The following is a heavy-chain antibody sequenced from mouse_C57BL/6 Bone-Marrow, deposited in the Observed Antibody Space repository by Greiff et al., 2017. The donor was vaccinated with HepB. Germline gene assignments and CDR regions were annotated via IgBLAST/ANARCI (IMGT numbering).Heavy chain of an antibody. V-gene: IGHV5-12*01. CDR1: GFTFSDYY. CDR2: ISNGGGST. Sequence: EVMLVESGGGLVQPGGSLKLSCAASGFTFSDYYMYWVRQTPEKRLEWVAYISNGGGSTYYPDTVKGRFTISRDNAKNTLYLQMSRLKSEDTAMYYCARQKGYGSIPYYAMDYWGQGTSVTVSP. J-gene: IGHJ4*01. CDR3: ARQKGYGSIPYYAMDY. D-gene: IGHD1-1*01.